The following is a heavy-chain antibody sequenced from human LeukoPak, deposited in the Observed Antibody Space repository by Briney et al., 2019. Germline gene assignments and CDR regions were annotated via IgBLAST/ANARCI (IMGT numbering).Heavy chain of an antibody. CDR1: GYTFTSHG. J-gene: IGHJ1*01. CDR3: AGSPIRFLEWSTTFQH. CDR2: ISAYNGNT. Sequence: GASVKVSCKPSGYTFTSHGISWVRQAPGQGLEWMGRISAYNGNTDYAQKFQGRVTITTDESTSTAYMELSSLRSEDTAVYYCAGSPIRFLEWSTTFQHWGQGTLVTVSS. D-gene: IGHD3-3*01. V-gene: IGHV1-18*01.